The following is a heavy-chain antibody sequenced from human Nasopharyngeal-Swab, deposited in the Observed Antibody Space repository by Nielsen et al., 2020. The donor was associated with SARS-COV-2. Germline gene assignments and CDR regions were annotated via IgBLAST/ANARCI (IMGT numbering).Heavy chain of an antibody. Sequence: GGSLRLSCAASGFTFSSYWMHWVRQGPGKGLVWVSRIHSDGSRSSTSYADSVKGRFTISRDNAKNTLYLQMNSLRAEDTAVYYCARDYYDSSAYDYWGQGTLVTVSS. V-gene: IGHV3-74*01. J-gene: IGHJ4*02. CDR3: ARDYYDSSAYDY. CDR2: IHSDGSRSST. CDR1: GFTFSSYW. D-gene: IGHD3-22*01.